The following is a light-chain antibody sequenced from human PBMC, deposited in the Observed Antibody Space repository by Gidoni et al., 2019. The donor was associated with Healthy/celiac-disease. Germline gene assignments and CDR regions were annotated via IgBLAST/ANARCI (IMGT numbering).Light chain of an antibody. Sequence: ISMTQSPSSLSASVGDRVTITCQASQEISNYLNWYQQKPGKAPKLLIYDASNLETGVPSRFSGSGSGTDFTFTISSLQPEDIATYYCQQYDNLPPLTFXXXTKVEIK. CDR2: DAS. CDR3: QQYDNLPPLT. J-gene: IGKJ4*01. CDR1: QEISNY. V-gene: IGKV1-33*01.